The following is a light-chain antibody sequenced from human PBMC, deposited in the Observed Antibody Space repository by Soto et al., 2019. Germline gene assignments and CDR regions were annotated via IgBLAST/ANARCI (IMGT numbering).Light chain of an antibody. CDR1: QIVGNF. V-gene: IGKV3-11*01. CDR2: DVT. J-gene: IGKJ4*01. CDR3: QHREEWPPVAT. Sequence: IVLTQSPATLSLSPGERATLSCRASQIVGNFLAWYQQKPGQAPRLLIYDVTDRATCVPARFSGSGSGTEFTLIISSLESEDSGAYYCQHREEWPPVATFGGGPKMEIK.